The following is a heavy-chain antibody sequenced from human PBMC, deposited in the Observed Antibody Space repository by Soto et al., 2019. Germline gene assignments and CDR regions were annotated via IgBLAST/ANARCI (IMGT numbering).Heavy chain of an antibody. CDR1: GFTFSSYG. D-gene: IGHD3-22*01. Sequence: QVQLVESGGGVVQPGRSLRLSCAASGFTFSSYGMHWVRQAPGKGLEWVAVISKDGSTKYDADSVKGRFTISRDNSKNTMYMQMNSLRAEDTAVYYCAKETHSSGYGSYFDYWGQGPLVTVSS. CDR2: ISKDGSTK. V-gene: IGHV3-30*18. CDR3: AKETHSSGYGSYFDY. J-gene: IGHJ4*02.